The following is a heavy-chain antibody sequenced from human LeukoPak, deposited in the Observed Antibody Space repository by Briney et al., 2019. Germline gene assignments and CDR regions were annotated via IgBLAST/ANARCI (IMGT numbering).Heavy chain of an antibody. Sequence: SETLSLTCTVSGGSISSYYWSWIRQPPGKGLEWIGYIYYSGSTNYNPSLKSRVTMSVDTSKNQFSLKLSSVTAADTAVYYCARPYCSSTSCYEVGWFDPWGQGTLVTVSS. D-gene: IGHD2-2*01. CDR3: ARPYCSSTSCYEVGWFDP. CDR1: GGSISSYY. V-gene: IGHV4-59*12. J-gene: IGHJ5*02. CDR2: IYYSGST.